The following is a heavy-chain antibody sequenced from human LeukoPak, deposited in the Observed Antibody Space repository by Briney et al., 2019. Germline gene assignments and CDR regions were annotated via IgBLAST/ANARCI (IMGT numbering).Heavy chain of an antibody. D-gene: IGHD4-17*01. J-gene: IGHJ4*02. V-gene: IGHV4-59*01. Sequence: SETLSLTCTVSGGSISSNYWSWIRQPPGKGLEWIGYIYYSGSTNYNPSLKSRVTISVDTSKNQFSLKLSSVTAADTAVYYCARVTTGDYFDYWGQGTLVTVSS. CDR2: IYYSGST. CDR1: GGSISSNY. CDR3: ARVTTGDYFDY.